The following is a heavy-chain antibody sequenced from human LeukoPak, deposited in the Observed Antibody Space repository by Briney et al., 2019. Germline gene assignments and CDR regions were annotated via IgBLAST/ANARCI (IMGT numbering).Heavy chain of an antibody. CDR3: ASGRHDFLH. Sequence: GGSLRLSCAASGFVFSTYWMTWVRQAPGRGLEWVANINLDGTEEHYVDSSLKGRFTISRDNAKNSLYLQMTSLRVEDTAVYYCASGRHDFLHWGQGTLVTASS. CDR2: INLDGTEE. D-gene: IGHD3/OR15-3a*01. CDR1: GFVFSTYW. V-gene: IGHV3-7*01. J-gene: IGHJ4*02.